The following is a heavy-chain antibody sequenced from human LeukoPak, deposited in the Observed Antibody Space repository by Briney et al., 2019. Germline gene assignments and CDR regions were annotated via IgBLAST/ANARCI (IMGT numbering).Heavy chain of an antibody. D-gene: IGHD3-22*01. CDR1: GFTFSSYS. Sequence: PGGSLRLSCAASGFTFSSYSMNWVRQAPGKGLEWVAVISYDGSNKYYADSVKGRFTISRDNSKNTLYLQMNSLRAEDTAVYYCARDKYYYDSRSPFDPWGQGTLVTVSS. V-gene: IGHV3-30*03. CDR3: ARDKYYYDSRSPFDP. CDR2: ISYDGSNK. J-gene: IGHJ5*02.